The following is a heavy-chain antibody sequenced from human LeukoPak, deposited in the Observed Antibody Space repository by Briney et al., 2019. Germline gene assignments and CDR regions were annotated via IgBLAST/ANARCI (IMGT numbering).Heavy chain of an antibody. CDR3: ARKIGEYSGSYDNWFDP. CDR1: GYTFTSYG. V-gene: IGHV1-18*01. D-gene: IGHD1-26*01. CDR2: ISAYNGNT. J-gene: IGHJ5*02. Sequence: ASVTVSCKASGYTFTSYGISWMRQAPGQGLEWMGWISAYNGNTNYAQKLQGRVTMTTDTSTSTAYMELRSLRSDDTAVYYCARKIGEYSGSYDNWFDPWGQGTLVTVSS.